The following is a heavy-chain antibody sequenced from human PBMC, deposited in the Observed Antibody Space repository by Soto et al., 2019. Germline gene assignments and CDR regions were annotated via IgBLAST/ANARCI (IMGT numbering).Heavy chain of an antibody. CDR1: RFTFSDYY. J-gene: IGHJ4*02. Sequence: VQLVESGGGLVKPGGSLRLSCAASRFTFSDYYMIWIRQAPGKGLEWVSAISGSGGSTYYADSVKGRFTISRDNSKNTLYLQMNSLRAEDTAVYYCAKGTATYYYDSSGYPRHFDYWGQGTLVTVSS. V-gene: IGHV3-23*04. CDR2: ISGSGGST. D-gene: IGHD3-22*01. CDR3: AKGTATYYYDSSGYPRHFDY.